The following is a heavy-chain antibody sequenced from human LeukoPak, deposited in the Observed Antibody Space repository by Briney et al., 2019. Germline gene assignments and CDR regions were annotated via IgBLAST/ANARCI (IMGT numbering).Heavy chain of an antibody. CDR3: ARGSGSYSPYYYYGMDV. CDR2: IIPIFGTA. CDR1: GFTFTRYD. D-gene: IGHD1-26*01. J-gene: IGHJ6*02. V-gene: IGHV1-69*13. Sequence: ASVKVSCKASGFTFTRYDINWVRQASGQGLEWMGGIIPIFGTANYAQKFQGRVTITADESTSTAYMELSSLRSEDTAVYYCARGSGSYSPYYYYGMDVWGQGTTVTVSS.